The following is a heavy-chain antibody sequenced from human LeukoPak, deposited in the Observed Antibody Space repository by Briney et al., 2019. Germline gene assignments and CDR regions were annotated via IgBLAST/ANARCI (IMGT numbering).Heavy chain of an antibody. V-gene: IGHV4-61*02. CDR1: GDSTSSVDYY. J-gene: IGHJ3*02. Sequence: SQTLSLTCTVSGDSTSSVDYYWSWIRQPAGKGLEWIGRISSSGSTNYNPSLKRRVTISVATSKNQFCLKLSSVTAGDTATDFCARGPYSYDSSGAFEIWGQGTMVTVSS. CDR3: ARGPYSYDSSGAFEI. CDR2: ISSSGST. D-gene: IGHD3-22*01.